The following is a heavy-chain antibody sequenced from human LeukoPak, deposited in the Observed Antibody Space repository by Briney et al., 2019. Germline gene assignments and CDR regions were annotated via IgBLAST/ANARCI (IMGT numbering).Heavy chain of an antibody. CDR3: ASNDYYDSSGYDYGMDV. CDR2: ISWNSGSI. CDR1: GFTFDDYA. D-gene: IGHD3-22*01. J-gene: IGHJ6*02. V-gene: IGHV3-9*01. Sequence: GGSLRLSCAASGFTFDDYAMHWVRQAPGKGLEWVSGISWNSGSIGYADSVKGRFTISRDNAKNSLYLQMNSLRAEDTAVYYCASNDYYDSSGYDYGMDVWGQGTTVTVSS.